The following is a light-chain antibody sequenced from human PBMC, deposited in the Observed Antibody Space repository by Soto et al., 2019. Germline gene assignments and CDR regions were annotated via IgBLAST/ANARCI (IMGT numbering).Light chain of an antibody. Sequence: QPVLTQPPSASGTPGQRVTISCSGSSSNIGSNTVNWYQQLPGTAPKLLIYSNNQRPSWVPDRFSGSKSGTSASLAISGLQSEDEADYYCAAWDDSLNGVVFGGGTKVTVL. CDR1: SSNIGSNT. CDR2: SNN. CDR3: AAWDDSLNGVV. V-gene: IGLV1-44*01. J-gene: IGLJ2*01.